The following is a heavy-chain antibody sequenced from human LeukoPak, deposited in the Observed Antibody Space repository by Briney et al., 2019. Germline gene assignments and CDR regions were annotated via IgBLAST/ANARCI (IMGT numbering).Heavy chain of an antibody. D-gene: IGHD3-22*01. CDR1: GGSISSGSYY. J-gene: IGHJ1*01. CDR2: IYTSGST. CDR3: ARSYDSSELRH. Sequence: SQTLSLTCTVSGGSISSGSYYWSWIRQPAGKGLEWIGRIYTSGSTNYNPSLKSRVTISVDTSKNQFSLKLSSVTAADTAVYYCARSYDSSELRHWGQGTLVTVSS. V-gene: IGHV4-61*02.